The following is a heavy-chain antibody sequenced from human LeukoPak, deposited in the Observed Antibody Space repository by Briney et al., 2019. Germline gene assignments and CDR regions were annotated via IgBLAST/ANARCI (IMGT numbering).Heavy chain of an antibody. CDR3: ASRYCSGGSCYSDAFDI. J-gene: IGHJ3*02. V-gene: IGHV1-69*04. CDR1: GGTFSSYA. D-gene: IGHD2-15*01. CDR2: IIPILGIA. Sequence: SVKVSCKASGGTFSSYAISWVRQAPGQGLEWMGRIIPILGIANYAQRFQGRVTITADKSTSTAYMELSSLRSEDTAVYYCASRYCSGGSCYSDAFDIWGQGTMVTVSS.